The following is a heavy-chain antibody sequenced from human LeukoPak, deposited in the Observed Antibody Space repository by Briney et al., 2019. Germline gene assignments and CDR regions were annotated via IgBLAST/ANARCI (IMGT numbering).Heavy chain of an antibody. Sequence: GGSLRLSCAASGFTFSDYYMSWIRQAPGKGLGWVSYISSSGSTVYYADSVKGRFTISRDNAKNSLYLQMNSLRAEDTAVYYCARNDQDYGDYDYWGQGTLVTVSS. CDR3: ARNDQDYGDYDY. CDR2: ISSSGSTV. CDR1: GFTFSDYY. J-gene: IGHJ4*02. D-gene: IGHD4-17*01. V-gene: IGHV3-11*04.